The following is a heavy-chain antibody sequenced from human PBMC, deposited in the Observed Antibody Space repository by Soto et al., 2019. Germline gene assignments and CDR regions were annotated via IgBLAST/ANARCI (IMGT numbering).Heavy chain of an antibody. CDR1: GDTFNFYT. J-gene: IGHJ4*02. CDR2: FNPILSFS. Sequence: QVQLVQSGAEVKKPGSSVKVSCKASGDTFNFYTINWVRQAPGLGLEWMGRFNPILSFSNSALKFQGRVTLTADKSTSTAYMGLSSLRSEDTAIYYWATSFGSGSRAFDYWGQGALVTVSS. V-gene: IGHV1-69*02. CDR3: ATSFGSGSRAFDY. D-gene: IGHD3-10*01.